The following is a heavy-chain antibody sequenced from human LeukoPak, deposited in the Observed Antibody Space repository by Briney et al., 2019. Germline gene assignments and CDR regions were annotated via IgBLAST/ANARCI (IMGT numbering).Heavy chain of an antibody. V-gene: IGHV3-11*06. CDR1: GFTFSDYY. J-gene: IGHJ4*02. CDR3: AKENVPAAGEGFDY. CDR2: ISSSSSYT. D-gene: IGHD2-2*01. Sequence: GGSLRLSCAASGFTFSDYYMSWIRQAPGKGLEWVSYISSSSSYTNYADSVKGRFTISRDNSKNTLYLQMNSLRAEDAAVYYCAKENVPAAGEGFDYWGQGTLVTVSS.